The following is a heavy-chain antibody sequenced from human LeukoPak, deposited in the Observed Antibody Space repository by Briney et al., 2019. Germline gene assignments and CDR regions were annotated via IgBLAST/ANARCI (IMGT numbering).Heavy chain of an antibody. D-gene: IGHD3-3*01. CDR2: MNPNSGNT. Sequence: GASVKVSCKASGYTFTSYDINWVRQATGQGLEWMGWMNPNSGNTGYAQKFQGRVTMTRNTSISTAYMELSSLRSEDTAVYYCARIEQYYDFWSGYQPAYYYYYMDVWGKGTTVTVSS. CDR1: GYTFTSYD. J-gene: IGHJ6*03. CDR3: ARIEQYYDFWSGYQPAYYYYYMDV. V-gene: IGHV1-8*01.